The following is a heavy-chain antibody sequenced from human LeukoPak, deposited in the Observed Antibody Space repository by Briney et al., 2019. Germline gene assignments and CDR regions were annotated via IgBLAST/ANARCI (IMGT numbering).Heavy chain of an antibody. V-gene: IGHV5-51*01. CDR2: IYPGDSDT. CDR1: GYSFTSYW. J-gene: IGHJ4*02. CDR3: ARVYTVTTRSSNGLDY. D-gene: IGHD4-17*01. Sequence: PGESLKISCKGSGYSFTSYWIGWVRQMPGKGLEWMGIIYPGDSDTRYSPSFQGQVTISADKSISTAYLQWSSLKASDTAMYYCARVYTVTTRSSNGLDYWGQGTLVTVSS.